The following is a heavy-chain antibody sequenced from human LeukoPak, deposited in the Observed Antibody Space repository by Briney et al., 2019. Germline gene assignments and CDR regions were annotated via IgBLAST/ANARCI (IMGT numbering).Heavy chain of an antibody. CDR3: AKGGSCSSTSCFYFDY. CDR2: ISGSGGST. CDR1: GFTFSSYA. Sequence: GSLRLSCAASGFTFSSYAMSWVRQAPGKGLEWVSAISGSGGSTYYADSVKGRFTISRDNSKNTLYLQMNSLRAEDTAVYYCAKGGSCSSTSCFYFDYWGQGTLVTVSS. D-gene: IGHD2-2*01. V-gene: IGHV3-23*01. J-gene: IGHJ4*02.